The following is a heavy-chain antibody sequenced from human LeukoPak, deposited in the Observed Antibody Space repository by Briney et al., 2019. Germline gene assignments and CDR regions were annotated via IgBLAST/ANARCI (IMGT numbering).Heavy chain of an antibody. CDR3: AKKRAGSSSEPRDY. V-gene: IGHV3-30*18. CDR1: GFTFSIYG. Sequence: PGGSLRLSCAASGFTFSIYGMLWVRQASGKGLEWEAVISYDGSNIYYADSVKGRFTISRDNSKNTLYLQMNSLRPEDTAVYYCAKKRAGSSSEPRDYWGQGTLVTVSS. J-gene: IGHJ4*02. D-gene: IGHD6-6*01. CDR2: ISYDGSNI.